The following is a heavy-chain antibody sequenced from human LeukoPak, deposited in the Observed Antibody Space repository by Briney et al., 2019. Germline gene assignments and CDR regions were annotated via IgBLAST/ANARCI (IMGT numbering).Heavy chain of an antibody. Sequence: GGTLRLSCAASGFTFSGHWMSWVRQAPGTGLEWVANINQGGSDKYYVDSVKGRFTISRDNANHLLYLQMNSLRGEDTAVYYCTRDRSRAEDDWGQGTLVTVSS. D-gene: IGHD1-14*01. CDR1: GFTFSGHW. J-gene: IGHJ4*02. V-gene: IGHV3-7*01. CDR3: TRDRSRAEDD. CDR2: INQGGSDK.